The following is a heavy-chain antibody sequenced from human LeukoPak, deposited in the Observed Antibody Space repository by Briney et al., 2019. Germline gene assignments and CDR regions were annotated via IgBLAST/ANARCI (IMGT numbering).Heavy chain of an antibody. CDR2: INPNSDGT. CDR3: ARDAREMATIGD. CDR1: GYTFTGYY. V-gene: IGHV1-2*02. D-gene: IGHD5-24*01. J-gene: IGHJ4*02. Sequence: GASVKVSCKASGYTFTGYYMHWVRQAPGQGLEWMGWINPNSDGTNYAQKFQGRVTMTRDTSISTAYMELSRLRSDDTAVYYCARDAREMATIGDWGQGTLVTVSS.